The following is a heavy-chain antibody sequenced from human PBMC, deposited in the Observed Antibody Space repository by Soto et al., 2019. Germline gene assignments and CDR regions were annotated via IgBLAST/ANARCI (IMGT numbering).Heavy chain of an antibody. D-gene: IGHD2-2*01. CDR3: ARDIPDIVVVPAAMGVGDY. Sequence: PGGSLRLSCAASGFTFSSYSMNWVRQAPGKGLEWVSYISSSSTIYYADSVKGRFTISRDNAKNSLYLQMNSLRDEDTAVYYCARDIPDIVVVPAAMGVGDYWGQGTLVTVSS. J-gene: IGHJ4*02. CDR1: GFTFSSYS. V-gene: IGHV3-48*02. CDR2: ISSSSTI.